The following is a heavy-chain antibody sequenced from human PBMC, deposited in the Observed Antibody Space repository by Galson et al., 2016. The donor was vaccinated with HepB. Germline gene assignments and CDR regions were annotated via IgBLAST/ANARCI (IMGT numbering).Heavy chain of an antibody. CDR1: GGSISSSRYY. CDR3: ARLSSLGFFDP. J-gene: IGHJ5*02. D-gene: IGHD1-26*01. V-gene: IGHV4-39*01. CDR2: IYYSGST. Sequence: SETLSLTCNVSGGSISSSRYYWDWIRQPPGKGLEGIGSIYYSGSTYYNPSLKSRITISVDTSKNQFSLRLTSVTAADTALYYCARLSSLGFFDPWGQGTLVTVSS.